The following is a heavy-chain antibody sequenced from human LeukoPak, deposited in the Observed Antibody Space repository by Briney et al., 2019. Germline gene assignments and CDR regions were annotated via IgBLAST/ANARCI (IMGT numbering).Heavy chain of an antibody. CDR3: AASSGVTLGRF. D-gene: IGHD3-16*01. V-gene: IGHV4-31*11. CDR1: GGSISSGGYS. Sequence: SETLSLTCAVSGGSISSGGYSWSWIRQHPGKGLEWIGYIYYTGVTSYSPSLKSRVTMSVDTSMNQVSLKLSSLTAADTAVYYCAASSGVTLGRFWGQGTLVTVSS. CDR2: IYYTGVT. J-gene: IGHJ4*02.